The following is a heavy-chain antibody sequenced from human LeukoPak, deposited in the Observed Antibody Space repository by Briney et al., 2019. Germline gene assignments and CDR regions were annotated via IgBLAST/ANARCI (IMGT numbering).Heavy chain of an antibody. V-gene: IGHV3-21*01. CDR1: GFTFSSYS. J-gene: IGHJ4*02. CDR2: ISSSSSYI. Sequence: GGSLRLSCAASGFTFSSYSMNWVRQAPGEGLEWVSSISSSSSYIYYADSVKGRLTISRDNAKNSLYLQMNSLRAEDTAVYYCARELGEMATSYFDYWGQGTLVTVSS. D-gene: IGHD5-24*01. CDR3: ARELGEMATSYFDY.